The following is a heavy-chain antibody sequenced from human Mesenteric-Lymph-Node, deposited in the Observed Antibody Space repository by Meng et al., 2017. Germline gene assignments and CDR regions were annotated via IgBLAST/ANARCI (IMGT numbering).Heavy chain of an antibody. CDR2: ISYDGSNK. Sequence: GGSLRLSCAASGFTFSSYAMHWVRQAPGKGLEWMAVISYDGSNKYYADSVKGRFTISRDNSKNTLYLQMNSLRAEDTAVYYCARDRRSLVGALRYYGMDVWGQGTTVTVSS. CDR1: GFTFSSYA. J-gene: IGHJ6*02. D-gene: IGHD1-26*01. V-gene: IGHV3-30*04. CDR3: ARDRRSLVGALRYYGMDV.